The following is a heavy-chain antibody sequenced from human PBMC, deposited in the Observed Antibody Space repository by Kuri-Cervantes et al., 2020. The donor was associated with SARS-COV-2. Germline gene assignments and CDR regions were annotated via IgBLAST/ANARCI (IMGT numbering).Heavy chain of an antibody. CDR2: IRYDGSNR. Sequence: GESLKISCAASGFPFGSYAMHWVRQAPGKGPEWVAFIRYDGSNRYYTDSVKGRFTISRDNSKNTLYLQTNSLRAEDTAVYYCAKYLGSGNLYYMDVWGKGTTVTVSS. V-gene: IGHV3-30*02. J-gene: IGHJ6*03. CDR3: AKYLGSGNLYYMDV. D-gene: IGHD3-10*01. CDR1: GFPFGSYA.